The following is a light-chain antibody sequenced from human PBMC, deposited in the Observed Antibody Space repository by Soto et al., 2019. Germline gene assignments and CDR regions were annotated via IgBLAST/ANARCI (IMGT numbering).Light chain of an antibody. CDR3: QHYGSSST. V-gene: IGKV3-20*01. CDR1: QSVSSSY. CDR2: GAS. Sequence: EMVLMQSPCTLSLSPGERATLSCRASQSVSSSYLAWYHPKPGQSPRRLLYGASSRATGIPDRFSGRGSGTDFAITISRLESDDSAVDDAQHYGSSSTFGGGNKVEVK. J-gene: IGKJ4*01.